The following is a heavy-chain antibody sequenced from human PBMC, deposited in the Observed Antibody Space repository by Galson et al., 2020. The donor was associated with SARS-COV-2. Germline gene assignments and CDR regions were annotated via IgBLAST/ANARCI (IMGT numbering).Heavy chain of an antibody. Sequence: ASVKVSCKVSGYTLTELSMHWVRQAPGKGLEWMGGFDPEDGETIYAQKFQGRVTMTEDTSTDTAYMELSSLRSEDTAVYYCATDRPEWYDSSGYYGALDYWGQGTLVPVSS. V-gene: IGHV1-24*01. D-gene: IGHD3-22*01. J-gene: IGHJ4*02. CDR3: ATDRPEWYDSSGYYGALDY. CDR1: GYTLTELS. CDR2: FDPEDGET.